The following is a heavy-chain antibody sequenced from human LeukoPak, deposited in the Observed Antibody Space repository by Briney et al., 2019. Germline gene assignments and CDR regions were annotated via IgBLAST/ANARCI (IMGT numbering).Heavy chain of an antibody. Sequence: TGGSLRLSCAASGFTFSSYAMHWVRQAPDKGLEYVAGISNDGTYKYYGASVKGRFTISRDNSKNTLYLQMDSLRSEDTAVYSCTRKSGGSQRKMDDWFDPWGQGTLVIVSS. V-gene: IGHV3-30*04. CDR3: TRKSGGSQRKMDDWFDP. D-gene: IGHD3-10*01. CDR2: ISNDGTYK. J-gene: IGHJ5*02. CDR1: GFTFSSYA.